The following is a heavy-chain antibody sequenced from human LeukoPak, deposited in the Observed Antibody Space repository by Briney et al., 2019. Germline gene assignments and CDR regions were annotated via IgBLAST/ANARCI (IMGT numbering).Heavy chain of an antibody. Sequence: SETLSLTCTVSGGSISSYYWSWIRQPPGKGLEWIGYIYYSGSTNYNPSLKSRVTISVDTSKNQFSLKLSSVTAADTDVYYCARHAPEYYYDRSGYYGSDFDYWGQGTLVTVSS. J-gene: IGHJ4*02. CDR3: ARHAPEYYYDRSGYYGSDFDY. D-gene: IGHD3-22*01. CDR1: GGSISSYY. V-gene: IGHV4-59*08. CDR2: IYYSGST.